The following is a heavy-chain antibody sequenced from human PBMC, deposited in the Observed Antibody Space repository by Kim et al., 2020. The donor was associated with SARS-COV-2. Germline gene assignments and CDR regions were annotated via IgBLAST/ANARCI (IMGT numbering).Heavy chain of an antibody. D-gene: IGHD3-10*01. CDR3: ARGYYYGSGTLPFYFDY. Sequence: GGSLRLSCAASGFTFSSYDMHWVRQATGKGLEWVSAIGTAGDTYYPGSVKGRFTIYRENAKNSLYLQMNSLRAGDTAVYYCARGYYYGSGTLPFYFDYWGQGTLVTVSS. J-gene: IGHJ4*02. V-gene: IGHV3-13*01. CDR1: GFTFSSYD. CDR2: IGTAGDT.